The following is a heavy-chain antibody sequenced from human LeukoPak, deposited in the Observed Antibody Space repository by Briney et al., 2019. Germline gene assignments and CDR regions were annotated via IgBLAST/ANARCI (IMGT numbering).Heavy chain of an antibody. J-gene: IGHJ3*02. CDR1: GGSISSYY. CDR3: ARRITMVRGPSGAFDI. V-gene: IGHV4-59*01. CDR2: IYYSGST. D-gene: IGHD3-10*01. Sequence: PSETLSLTCTVSGGSISSYYWSWIRQPPGKGLEWIGYIYYSGSTNYNPSLKSRVTISVDTSKNQFSLKLSSVTAADTAVYYCARRITMVRGPSGAFDIWGQGTMVTVSS.